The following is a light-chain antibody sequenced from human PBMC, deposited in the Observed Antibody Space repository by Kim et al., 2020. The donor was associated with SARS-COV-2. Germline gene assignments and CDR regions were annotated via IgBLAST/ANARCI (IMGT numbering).Light chain of an antibody. J-gene: IGLJ7*01. CDR3: QSYDSSNVV. Sequence: NFMLTQPHSVSASPGKTVTISCTRSSGNIASNFVQWFQQRPGSAPTTVIFEDSERPAGVSTRFSGSIDSSSNSASLTISGLKTEDEADYYCQSYDSSNVVFGGGTKLTVL. V-gene: IGLV6-57*03. CDR2: EDS. CDR1: SGNIASNF.